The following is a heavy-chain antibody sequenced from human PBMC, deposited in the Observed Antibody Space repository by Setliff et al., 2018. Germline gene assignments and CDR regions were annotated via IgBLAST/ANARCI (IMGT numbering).Heavy chain of an antibody. Sequence: ASVKVSCKATGYTLSRHYMHWARQAPGQGLERMGIINPGGGSASIVQKFQGRVTMTSDTSTSTVYMEFTGLTSEDTAVYYCARAGVAAADRKGLLEYWGQGTLVTVSS. CDR2: INPGGGSA. D-gene: IGHD6-13*01. CDR1: GYTLSRHY. CDR3: ARAGVAAADRKGLLEY. V-gene: IGHV1-46*01. J-gene: IGHJ4*02.